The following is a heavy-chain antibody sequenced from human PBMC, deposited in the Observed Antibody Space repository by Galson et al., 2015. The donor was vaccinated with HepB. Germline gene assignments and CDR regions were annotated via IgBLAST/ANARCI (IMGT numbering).Heavy chain of an antibody. CDR3: VKGSGYCGGDCYSNLDY. CDR1: GFTFSSYA. J-gene: IGHJ4*02. V-gene: IGHV3-64D*06. Sequence: SLRLSCAASGFTFSSYAMHWVRQAPGKGLEYVSAISSNGGSTYYADSVKGRFTISRDNSKNTLYLQMSSLRAEDTAVYYCVKGSGYCGGDCYSNLDYWGQGTLVTVSS. CDR2: ISSNGGST. D-gene: IGHD2-21*02.